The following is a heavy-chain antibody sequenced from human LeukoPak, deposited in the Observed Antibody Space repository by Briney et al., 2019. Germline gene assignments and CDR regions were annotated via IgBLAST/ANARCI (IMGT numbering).Heavy chain of an antibody. J-gene: IGHJ4*02. CDR1: GFTFSSYG. D-gene: IGHD3-3*01. V-gene: IGHV3-30*03. Sequence: GRSLRLSCAASGFTFSSYGMHWVRQAPGKGLEWVAVISYDGSNKYYADSVKGRFTISRDNSKNTLYLQLNSLTTEDTALYYCARDFWWLPDYWGQGALVTVSS. CDR3: ARDFWWLPDY. CDR2: ISYDGSNK.